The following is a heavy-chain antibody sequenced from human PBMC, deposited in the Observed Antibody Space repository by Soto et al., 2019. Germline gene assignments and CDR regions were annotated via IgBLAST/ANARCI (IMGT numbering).Heavy chain of an antibody. D-gene: IGHD5-12*01. CDR1: GYTFTSYG. CDR2: ISAYNGNT. Sequence: ASVKVSCKASGYTFTSYGISWVRQAPGQGLEWMGWISAYNGNTNYAQKLQGRVTMTTDTSTSTAYMELRSLRSDDTAVYYCARKVSWLSYNWFDPWGQGTLVTVSS. CDR3: ARKVSWLSYNWFDP. J-gene: IGHJ5*02. V-gene: IGHV1-18*01.